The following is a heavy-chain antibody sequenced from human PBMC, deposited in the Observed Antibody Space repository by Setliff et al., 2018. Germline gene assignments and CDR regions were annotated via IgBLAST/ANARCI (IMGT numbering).Heavy chain of an antibody. D-gene: IGHD6-19*01. V-gene: IGHV4-59*08. CDR1: GGSISSYY. CDR3: ARGRAGHSGH. Sequence: PSETLSLTCTVSGGSISSYYWSWIRQPPGKGLEWIAYIYYSGTTNYNPSLKSRVTISLDTSKNQLSLKLSSVTAADTAVYYCARGRAGHSGHWGQGTLVTVSS. CDR2: IYYSGTT. J-gene: IGHJ4*02.